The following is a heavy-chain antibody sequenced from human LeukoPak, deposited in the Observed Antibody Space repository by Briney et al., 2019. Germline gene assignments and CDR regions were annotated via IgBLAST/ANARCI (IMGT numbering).Heavy chain of an antibody. D-gene: IGHD5-12*01. CDR1: GFTFSNYA. CDR3: AKDRADVVPTMVLDY. CDR2: IRASGGST. Sequence: PGGSLRLSCEASGFTFSNYAMSWVRQAPGKGLERVSSIRASGGSTYYADSVKGRFTISSGNSKNTLFLQMNSPRAEDMAVYYCAKDRADVVPTMVLDYWGQGILVTVSS. J-gene: IGHJ4*02. V-gene: IGHV3-23*01.